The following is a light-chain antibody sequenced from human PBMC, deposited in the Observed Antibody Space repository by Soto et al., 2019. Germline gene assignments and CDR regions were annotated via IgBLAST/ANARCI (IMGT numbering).Light chain of an antibody. J-gene: IGKJ1*01. Sequence: EIVMAQAPATLSVSPGETAILSCRASQNIGSNLAWYQQRPGQAPRLLIYGASDRATGIPDRFSGSGSGTDFTLTISKLEPEDFAVYHCQQYGGSPRTFGQGTK. CDR1: QNIGSN. CDR2: GAS. CDR3: QQYGGSPRT. V-gene: IGKV3-20*01.